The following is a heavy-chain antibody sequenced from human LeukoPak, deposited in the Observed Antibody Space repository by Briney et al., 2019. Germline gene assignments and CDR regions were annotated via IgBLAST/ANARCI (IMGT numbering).Heavy chain of an antibody. CDR2: INPSGGST. D-gene: IGHD3-22*01. V-gene: IGHV1-46*01. CDR1: GYTFTGYY. CDR3: ARDLLGSYYYDSSGYSRYYYYGMDV. Sequence: ASVKVSCKASGYTFTGYYMHRVRQAPGQGLEWMGIINPSGGSTSYAQKFQGRVTMTRDTSTSTVYMELSSLRSEDTAVYYCARDLLGSYYYDSSGYSRYYYYGMDVWGQGTTVTVSS. J-gene: IGHJ6*02.